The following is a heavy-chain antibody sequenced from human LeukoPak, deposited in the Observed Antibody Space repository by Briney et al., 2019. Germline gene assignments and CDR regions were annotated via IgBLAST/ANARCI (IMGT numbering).Heavy chain of an antibody. J-gene: IGHJ3*01. CDR2: ISSSGSTI. CDR3: TRHHSIVGDAFDL. Sequence: GGSLRLSCAASGFTFSSYSMNWVRQAPGKGLEWVSYISSSGSTIYYADSVKGRFTISRDNAKNSLYLQMNSLRADDTAVYYCTRHHSIVGDAFDLWGLGTMVTVSS. D-gene: IGHD3-22*01. CDR1: GFTFSSYS. V-gene: IGHV3-48*04.